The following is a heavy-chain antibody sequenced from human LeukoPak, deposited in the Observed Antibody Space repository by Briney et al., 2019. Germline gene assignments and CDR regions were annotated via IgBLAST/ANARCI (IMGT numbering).Heavy chain of an antibody. CDR2: IWYDGSNK. D-gene: IGHD3-22*01. CDR3: AKTDSSGYILDY. V-gene: IGHV3-33*06. CDR1: GFTFSSYG. J-gene: IGHJ4*02. Sequence: PGGSLRLSWAASGFTFSSYGMHWVRQAQGKGLEWVAVIWYDGSNKYYADSVKGRFTISRNNSKNTLYLQMNSLRAEDTAVYYCAKTDSSGYILDYWGQGTLVTVSS.